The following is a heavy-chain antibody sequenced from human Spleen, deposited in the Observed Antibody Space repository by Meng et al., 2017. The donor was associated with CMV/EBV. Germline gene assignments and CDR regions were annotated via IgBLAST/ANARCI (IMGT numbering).Heavy chain of an antibody. CDR3: AKGIPDDAFDI. Sequence: ASVKVSCKTSGYTLTGQYMHWVRQAPGQGLEWMGWINPYSGDTNYAQKFQGRVTMTRDTSISTAYMDLNRLRYDDTAVYYCAKGIPDDAFDIWGQGTVVTVSS. V-gene: IGHV1-2*02. CDR1: GYTLTGQY. J-gene: IGHJ3*02. CDR2: INPYSGDT.